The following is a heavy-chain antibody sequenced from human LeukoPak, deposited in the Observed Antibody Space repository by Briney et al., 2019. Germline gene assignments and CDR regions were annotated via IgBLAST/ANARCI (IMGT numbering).Heavy chain of an antibody. CDR2: IKQDGSEK. J-gene: IGHJ4*02. V-gene: IGHV3-7*03. D-gene: IGHD1-26*01. Sequence: GGSLRLSCAASGFTFSSYWMSWVRKAPGKGLEWVANIKQDGSEKYYVDSVKGRFTISRDNAKNTLYLQMNSLRAEDTAVYYCAKDYSGVGATTADYWGQGTLVTVSS. CDR1: GFTFSSYW. CDR3: AKDYSGVGATTADY.